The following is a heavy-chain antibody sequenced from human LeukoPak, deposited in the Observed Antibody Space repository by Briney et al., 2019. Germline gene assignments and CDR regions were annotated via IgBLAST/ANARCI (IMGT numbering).Heavy chain of an antibody. V-gene: IGHV3-21*04. CDR1: GFTFSSYG. CDR2: ISSSSSYI. Sequence: GGSLRLSCAASGFTFSSYGMHWVRQAPGKGLEWVSYISSSSSYIYYADSVKGRFTISRDNSKNTLYLQMNSLRAEDTAVYYCAKDLSDPVMVIDSWGQGTLVTVSS. J-gene: IGHJ4*02. CDR3: AKDLSDPVMVIDS. D-gene: IGHD5-18*01.